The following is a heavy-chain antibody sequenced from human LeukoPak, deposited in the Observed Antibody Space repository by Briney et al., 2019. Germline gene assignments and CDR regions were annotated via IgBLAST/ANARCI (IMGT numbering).Heavy chain of an antibody. J-gene: IGHJ4*02. D-gene: IGHD3-16*02. CDR2: ISYRGTT. CDR1: GDSINRHY. Sequence: SETLSLTCTVSGDSINRHYWSWIRQTPGKGLEWIGYISYRGTTNYNPSLKSRVTISIDTSNNQFSLRLSSVTAADTAVYYCARHREDYDYVWGSYRPGLFDYWGQGTLVTVSS. V-gene: IGHV4-59*08. CDR3: ARHREDYDYVWGSYRPGLFDY.